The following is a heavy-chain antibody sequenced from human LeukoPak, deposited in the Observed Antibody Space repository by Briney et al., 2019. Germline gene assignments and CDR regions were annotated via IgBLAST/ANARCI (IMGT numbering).Heavy chain of an antibody. CDR3: ARVRYYYDRSGYQVYFDY. J-gene: IGHJ4*02. V-gene: IGHV1-2*06. CDR1: GYTFTGYY. Sequence: ASVKVSCKASGYTFTGYYMHWVRQAPGQGLEWMGRINPNSGGTNYAQKFQGRVTMTRDTSISTAYMELSRLRSDDTAVYYCARVRYYYDRSGYQVYFDYWGQGTLVTVSS. D-gene: IGHD3-22*01. CDR2: INPNSGGT.